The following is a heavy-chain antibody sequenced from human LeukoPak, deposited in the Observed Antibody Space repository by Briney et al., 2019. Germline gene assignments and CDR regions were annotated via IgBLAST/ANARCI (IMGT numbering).Heavy chain of an antibody. CDR2: IYYSGST. V-gene: IGHV4-30-4*08. CDR1: GFTFSSYA. J-gene: IGHJ4*02. Sequence: LRLSCADSGFTFSSYAMSWIRQPPGKGLEWIGYIYYSGSTYYNPSLKSRVTISVDTSKNQFSLKLSSVTAADTAVYYCARDSNGSFDYWGQGTLVTVSS. D-gene: IGHD1-26*01. CDR3: ARDSNGSFDY.